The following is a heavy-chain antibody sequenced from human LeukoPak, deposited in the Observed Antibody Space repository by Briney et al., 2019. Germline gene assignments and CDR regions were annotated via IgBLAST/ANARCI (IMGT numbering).Heavy chain of an antibody. CDR1: GDSVSNLF. CDR2: IHYTGGT. V-gene: IGHV4-59*02. Sequence: PSETLSLTCTVSGDSVSNLFWSWIRQPPGKGLERIGYIHYTGGTDYNPSLKSRVTISLDTSKNQFSLRLSSVTAADTAFYYCAREGPLGKYYDYWGQGTLVTVSS. CDR3: AREGPLGKYYDY. J-gene: IGHJ4*02. D-gene: IGHD3-16*01.